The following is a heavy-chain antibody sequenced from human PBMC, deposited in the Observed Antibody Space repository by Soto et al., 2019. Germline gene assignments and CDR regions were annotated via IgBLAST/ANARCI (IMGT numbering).Heavy chain of an antibody. J-gene: IGHJ5*02. CDR1: GASIRSYA. CDR2: FQYSGST. V-gene: IGHV4-59*01. Sequence: SETLSLTCSVSGASIRSYAWGWIRQPPGEGLEWIGYFQYSGSTKYNPSLKGRVTISIDMPQNQFSLKLSSVTAADTAVYYCAIEMGTWLLNSVLAPWGQGTQVTVSS. CDR3: AIEMGTWLLNSVLAP. D-gene: IGHD3-9*01.